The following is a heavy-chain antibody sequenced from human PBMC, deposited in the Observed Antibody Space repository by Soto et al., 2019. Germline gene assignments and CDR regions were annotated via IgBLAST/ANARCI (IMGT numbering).Heavy chain of an antibody. CDR2: ISGGGGTM. J-gene: IGHJ4*02. V-gene: IGHV3-48*04. CDR3: ARDKSGSYSIDY. Sequence: EVQLVESGGGLVQSGGSLRLTCAASGFTFSRYTMNWVRQAPGKGLEWLSYISGGGGTMFYADSVKGRVTISRDNAKNSLYLQMDSLSAEDTAVYYCARDKSGSYSIDYWGQGTLVTVSS. CDR1: GFTFSRYT. D-gene: IGHD1-26*01.